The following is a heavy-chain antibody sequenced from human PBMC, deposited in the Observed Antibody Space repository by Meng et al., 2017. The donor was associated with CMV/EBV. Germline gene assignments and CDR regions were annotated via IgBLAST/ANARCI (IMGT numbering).Heavy chain of an antibody. CDR1: GGTFSSYA. J-gene: IGHJ3*02. D-gene: IGHD1-26*01. V-gene: IGHV1-69*10. CDR3: AREGTYSGSSRAAFDI. CDR2: IIPILGIA. Sequence: SVKVSCKASGGTFSSYAISWVRQAPGQGLEWMGGIIPILGIANYAQKFQGGVTITADKSTSTAYMELSSLRSEDTAVYYCAREGTYSGSSRAAFDIWGQGTMVTVSS.